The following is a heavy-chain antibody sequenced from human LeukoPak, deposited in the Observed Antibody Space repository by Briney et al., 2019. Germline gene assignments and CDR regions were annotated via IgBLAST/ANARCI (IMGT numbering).Heavy chain of an antibody. D-gene: IGHD2-8*01. V-gene: IGHV4-38-2*02. CDR1: GYSISSGYY. CDR3: AREDIVLMVYAPRGYYFDY. J-gene: IGHJ4*02. CDR2: IYHSGST. Sequence: PSETLSLTCAVSGYSISSGYYWGWIRQPPGKGLEWIGSIYHSGSTYYNPSLKGRVTISVDTSKNQFSLKLSSVTAADTAVYYCAREDIVLMVYAPRGYYFDYWGQGTLVTVSS.